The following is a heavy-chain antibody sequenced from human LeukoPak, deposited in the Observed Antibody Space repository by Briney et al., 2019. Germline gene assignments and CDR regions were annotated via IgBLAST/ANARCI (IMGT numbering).Heavy chain of an antibody. D-gene: IGHD3-22*01. J-gene: IGHJ4*02. CDR2: IYPDDSDT. CDR3: ATQGNPYHYVSSGSYFDY. CDR1: GYTFTSYW. Sequence: RGESLKISCKGSGYTFTSYWIGWVRQMPGKGLEWMGIIYPDDSDTRYSPSIQGQVTISADKSITTAYLQWSSLKASDTAMYYCATQGNPYHYVSSGSYFDYWGQGTLVTVSS. V-gene: IGHV5-51*01.